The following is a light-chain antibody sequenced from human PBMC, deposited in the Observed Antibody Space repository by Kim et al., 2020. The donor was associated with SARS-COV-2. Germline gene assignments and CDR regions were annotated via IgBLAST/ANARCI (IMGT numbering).Light chain of an antibody. CDR2: EVI. V-gene: IGLV2-11*01. CDR1: SSDVGGDNY. CDR3: CSYAGTYTWV. Sequence: GQSVTIACTGTSSDVGGDNYVSWYQQHPGKAPKLVIYEVIKRPSGVPDRFSASKSGNTASLTISGLQAEDEADYYCCSYAGTYTWVFGGGTQLTVL. J-gene: IGLJ3*02.